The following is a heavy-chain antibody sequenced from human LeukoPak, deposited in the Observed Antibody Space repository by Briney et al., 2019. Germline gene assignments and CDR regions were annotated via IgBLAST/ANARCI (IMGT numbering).Heavy chain of an antibody. CDR2: ISYDGSNK. V-gene: IGHV3-30*18. CDR1: GFTFSSYG. J-gene: IGHJ6*03. Sequence: PGGSLRLSCAASGFTFSSYGMHWVRQAPGKGLEWVAVISYDGSNKYYADSVKGRFTISRDNSKNTLYLQMNSLRAEDTAAYYCAKDVRYCSGGSCYSHYYYYYMDVWGKGTTVTVSS. CDR3: AKDVRYCSGGSCYSHYYYYYMDV. D-gene: IGHD2-15*01.